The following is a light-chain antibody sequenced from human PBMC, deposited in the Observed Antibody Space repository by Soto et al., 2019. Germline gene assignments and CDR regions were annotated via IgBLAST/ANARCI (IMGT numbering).Light chain of an antibody. V-gene: IGKV3-20*01. CDR2: GAS. J-gene: IGKJ1*01. CDR1: HSVSSY. Sequence: EIVFPQSLGTVSFSPGARATLSCQASHSVSSYLAWYQQKPGQATRLLISGASRRATGIPDRFSGSGSGTDLNLTISRLEPEDFAVDYCQQYASSPFGEGTKV. CDR3: QQYASSP.